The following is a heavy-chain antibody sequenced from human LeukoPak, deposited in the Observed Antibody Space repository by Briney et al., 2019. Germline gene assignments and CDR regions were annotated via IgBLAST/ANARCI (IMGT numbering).Heavy chain of an antibody. Sequence: PGGSLRLSCAASGFTVSSNYMNWVRQAPGKGLEWVSFIRSSSSDIYYADSVKGRFTISRDNAKNSLYLQMDSLKAEDTAVYYCARVRSGSLDYWGQGTLVTVSS. CDR3: ARVRSGSLDY. CDR1: GFTVSSNY. D-gene: IGHD1-26*01. CDR2: IRSSSSDI. J-gene: IGHJ4*02. V-gene: IGHV3-21*01.